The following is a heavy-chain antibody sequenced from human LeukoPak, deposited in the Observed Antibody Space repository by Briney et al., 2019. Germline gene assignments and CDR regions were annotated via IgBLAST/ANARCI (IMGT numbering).Heavy chain of an antibody. CDR1: GFTFSSYS. Sequence: GGSLRLSCAASGFTFSSYSMNWVRQAPGKGLEWVSYISSSSSTIYYADSVKGRFTISRDNAKNSLYLQMNSLRAEDTAVYYCARGSYYGYYMDVWGKGTTVTVSS. V-gene: IGHV3-48*04. CDR2: ISSSSSTI. CDR3: ARGSYYGYYMDV. J-gene: IGHJ6*03.